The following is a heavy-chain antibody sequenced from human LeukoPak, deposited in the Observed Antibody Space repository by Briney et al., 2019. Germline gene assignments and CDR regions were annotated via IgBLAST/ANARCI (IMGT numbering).Heavy chain of an antibody. V-gene: IGHV4-59*01. J-gene: IGHJ6*03. Sequence: PSETLSLTCTVSGGSISSYYWSWIRQPPGKGLEWIGYIYYSGSTTYNPSLKSRVTISVDTSKNQFSLKLSSVTAADTAVYYCARDRGAPGCYYMDVWGKGTTVTISS. D-gene: IGHD3-10*01. CDR2: IYYSGST. CDR3: ARDRGAPGCYYMDV. CDR1: GGSISSYY.